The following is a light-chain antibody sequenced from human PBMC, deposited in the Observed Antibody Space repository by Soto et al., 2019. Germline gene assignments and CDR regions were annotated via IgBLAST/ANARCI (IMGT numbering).Light chain of an antibody. CDR1: SGDVGVYNF. Sequence: QSALTQPRSVSGSPGQSVTISCTGTSGDVGVYNFVSWYQQHPGNAPKLMIYDVIKRPSGVPDRFSGSKSGNTASLTISGLQAEDEADYYCCSYACSYTFPCVFGGGTKLTVL. V-gene: IGLV2-11*01. CDR2: DVI. CDR3: CSYACSYTFPCV. J-gene: IGLJ3*02.